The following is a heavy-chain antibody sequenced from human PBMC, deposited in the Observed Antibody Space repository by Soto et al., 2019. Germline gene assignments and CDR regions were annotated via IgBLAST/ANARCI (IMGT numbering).Heavy chain of an antibody. CDR1: GYTFIYVW. V-gene: IGHV5-51*01. D-gene: IGHD3-10*01. CDR3: ARQGTSRGSDYAAFDF. CDR2: IYPGASDI. Sequence: VESLKISCHASGYTFIYVWVAWVRQVPGKGLEWMGVIYPGASDIRYSPSFEGHVTISADKSTNTAYLQWSSLEAADTAIYYCARQGTSRGSDYAAFDFWGPGTLVTVSS. J-gene: IGHJ4*02.